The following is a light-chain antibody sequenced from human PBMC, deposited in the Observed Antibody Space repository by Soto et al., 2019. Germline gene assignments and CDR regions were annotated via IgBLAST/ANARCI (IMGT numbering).Light chain of an antibody. V-gene: IGLV8-61*01. CDR1: SGSVSTANN. Sequence: QTFMTHASSVSVSPGGTVTLTCGLISGSVSTANNPNWYQQTPGQAPRTLIYSTSTRSSGVPDRFSGSILGNKAALTITGAQADDESDYYCALFMGNGISVFGTGTKVTVL. J-gene: IGLJ1*01. CDR2: STS. CDR3: ALFMGNGISV.